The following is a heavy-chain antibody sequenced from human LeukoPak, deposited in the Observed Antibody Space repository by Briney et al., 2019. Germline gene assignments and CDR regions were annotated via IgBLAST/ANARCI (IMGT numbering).Heavy chain of an antibody. CDR1: GFTFSNAW. CDR3: TPDIAATMENWFDP. J-gene: IGHJ5*02. V-gene: IGHV3-15*01. D-gene: IGHD5-12*01. CDR2: IKSKTDGGTT. Sequence: GGSLRLPCAASGFTFSNAWMSWVRQAPGKGLEWVGRIKSKTDGGTTDYAAPVKGRFTISRDDSKNTLYLQMNSLKTEDTAVYYCTPDIAATMENWFDPWGQGTLVTVSS.